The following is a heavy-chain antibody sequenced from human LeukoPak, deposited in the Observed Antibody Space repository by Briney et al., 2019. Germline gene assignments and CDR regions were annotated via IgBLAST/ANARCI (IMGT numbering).Heavy chain of an antibody. CDR1: GFTVSSNY. D-gene: IGHD2-15*01. V-gene: IGHV3-53*01. CDR2: IYSGGST. J-gene: IGHJ4*02. Sequence: GRSLRLSCAVSGFTVSSNYMSWVRQAPGKGLEWVPVIYSGGSTYYADSVKGRFTISRDNSKNTLYLQMNSLRAEDTAVYYCARGYQGSGHFDYWGQGTLVTVSS. CDR3: ARGYQGSGHFDY.